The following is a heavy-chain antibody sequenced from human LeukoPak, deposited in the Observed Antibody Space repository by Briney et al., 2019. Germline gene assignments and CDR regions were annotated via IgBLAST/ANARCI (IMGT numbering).Heavy chain of an antibody. Sequence: GGSLRLSCAASGFTFSGSALHWVRQASGKGLEWVGRIRSTANGYATASAASVKGRFTISRDDSKNTTYLQMNSLKIEDTAVYHCSRDRGYGPEGWGQGTVVTVSS. CDR2: IRSTANGYAT. CDR3: SRDRGYGPEG. J-gene: IGHJ4*02. CDR1: GFTFSGSA. V-gene: IGHV3-73*01. D-gene: IGHD5-12*01.